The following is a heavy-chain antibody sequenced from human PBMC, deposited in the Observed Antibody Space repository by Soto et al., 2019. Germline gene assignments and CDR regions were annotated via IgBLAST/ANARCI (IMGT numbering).Heavy chain of an antibody. V-gene: IGHV3-33*01. CDR2: IRFDGSNE. Sequence: GGSLRLSCAASGSIFCGYGMHWFRQAPGKGLEWVAGIRFDGSNENYADSAKGRFTISRDNSKNMLYLQMNSLSVEDTAVYYCARDGVGVTVFFGCFDYWGQGALVTVSS. CDR3: ARDGVGVTVFFGCFDY. D-gene: IGHD1-26*01. CDR1: GSIFCGYG. J-gene: IGHJ4*01.